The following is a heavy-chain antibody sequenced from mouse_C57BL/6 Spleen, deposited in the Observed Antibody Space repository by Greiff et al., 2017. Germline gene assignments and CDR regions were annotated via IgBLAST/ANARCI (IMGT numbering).Heavy chain of an antibody. Sequence: QVQLQPSGAELVKPGASVKISCKASGYAFSSYWMNWVKQRPGKGLEWIGQIYPGDGDTNYNGKFKGKATLTADKSSSTAYMQLSSLTSEDSAVYFCARERGNYGAMDYWGQGTSVTVSS. CDR2: IYPGDGDT. CDR3: ARERGNYGAMDY. CDR1: GYAFSSYW. D-gene: IGHD2-1*01. J-gene: IGHJ4*01. V-gene: IGHV1-80*01.